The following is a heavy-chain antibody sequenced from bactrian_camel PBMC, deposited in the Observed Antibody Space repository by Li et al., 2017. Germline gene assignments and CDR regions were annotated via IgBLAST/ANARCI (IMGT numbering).Heavy chain of an antibody. CDR1: GYTLPMN. CDR3: AAEEPYLFGGRCYTHGTAARNLARNNFNA. Sequence: VQLVESGGGSVQAGGSLRLSCVTSGYTLPMNMGWFRRLPGQEREGVAHIDSDGITTYGERVQGRFTMYRDNAKKFLYLQMNSLRVEDTGMYYCAAEEPYLFGGRCYTHGTAARNLARNNFNAWGQGTQVTVS. V-gene: IGHV3S53*01. CDR2: IDSDGIT. J-gene: IGHJ4*01. D-gene: IGHD2*01.